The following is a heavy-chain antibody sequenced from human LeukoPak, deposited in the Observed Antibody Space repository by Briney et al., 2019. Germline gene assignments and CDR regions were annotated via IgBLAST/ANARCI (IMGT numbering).Heavy chain of an antibody. J-gene: IGHJ4*02. D-gene: IGHD4-17*01. CDR1: GGSISSSSYY. Sequence: SETLSLTCTVSGGSISSSSYYWGWIRQPPGKGLEWIGSIYYSGSTYYNPSLKSRVTISVDKSKNQFSLKLSSVTAADTAVYYCARNNYGDYVFDYWGQGTLVTVSS. V-gene: IGHV4-39*07. CDR3: ARNNYGDYVFDY. CDR2: IYYSGST.